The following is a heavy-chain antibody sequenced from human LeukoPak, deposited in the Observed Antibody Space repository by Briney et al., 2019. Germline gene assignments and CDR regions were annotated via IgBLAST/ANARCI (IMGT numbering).Heavy chain of an antibody. CDR3: ARDSVDTAMVYYYYYGMDV. J-gene: IGHJ6*02. Sequence: PGGSLRLSCEASGFTFSSYAMHWVRQAPGKGLEWVAVIWYDGSNKYYADSVKGRFTISRDNSKNTLYLQMNSLRAEDTAVYYCARDSVDTAMVYYYYYGMDVWGQGTTVTVSS. D-gene: IGHD5-18*01. CDR2: IWYDGSNK. CDR1: GFTFSSYA. V-gene: IGHV3-33*08.